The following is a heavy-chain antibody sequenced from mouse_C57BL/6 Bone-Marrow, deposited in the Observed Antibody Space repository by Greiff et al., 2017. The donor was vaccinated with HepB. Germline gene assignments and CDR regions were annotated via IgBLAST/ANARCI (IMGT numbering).Heavy chain of an antibody. D-gene: IGHD1-1*01. CDR1: GYTFTSYW. J-gene: IGHJ3*01. CDR3: ARNYGSSNPWFAY. Sequence: VQLQQPGAELVRPGSSVKLSCKASGYTFTSYWMHWVKQRPIQGLEWIGNIDPSDSETHSNQKFKDKATLTVDKSSSTAYMQLSSLTSEDSAVYYCARNYGSSNPWFAYWGQGTLVTVSA. V-gene: IGHV1-52*01. CDR2: IDPSDSET.